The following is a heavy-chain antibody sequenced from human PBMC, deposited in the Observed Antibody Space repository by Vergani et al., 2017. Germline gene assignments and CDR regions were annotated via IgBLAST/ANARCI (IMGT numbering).Heavy chain of an antibody. D-gene: IGHD6-19*01. CDR2: ISSSSSYI. Sequence: EVQLVESGGGLVKPGGSLRLSCAASGFTFSSYSMNWVRQAPGKGLEWVSSISSSSSYIYYADSVKGRFTISRDNAKNSLYLQMNSLRAEDTAVYYCARDLNLSSGWYLTNCYYYGMDVWGQGTTVTVSS. J-gene: IGHJ6*02. V-gene: IGHV3-21*01. CDR1: GFTFSSYS. CDR3: ARDLNLSSGWYLTNCYYYGMDV.